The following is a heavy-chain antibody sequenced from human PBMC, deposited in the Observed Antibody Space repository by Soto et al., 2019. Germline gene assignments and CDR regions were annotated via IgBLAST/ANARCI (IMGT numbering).Heavy chain of an antibody. D-gene: IGHD3-10*01. CDR2: IYYSGST. Sequence: SETLSLTCTVSGGSISSGDYYWSWIRQPPGKGLEWIGYIYYSGSTYYNPSLKSRVTISVDTSKNQFSLKLSSVTAADTAVYYCARARRLLWFGEFPLDYWGQGTLVTVSS. CDR3: ARARRLLWFGEFPLDY. V-gene: IGHV4-30-4*01. CDR1: GGSISSGDYY. J-gene: IGHJ4*02.